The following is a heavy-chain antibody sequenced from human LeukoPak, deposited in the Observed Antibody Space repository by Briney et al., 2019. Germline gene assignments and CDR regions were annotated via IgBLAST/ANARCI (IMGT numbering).Heavy chain of an antibody. CDR3: ARGKQWLGN. CDR1: GFTFSSYA. CDR2: ISYDGSRK. D-gene: IGHD6-19*01. V-gene: IGHV3-30-3*01. J-gene: IGHJ4*02. Sequence: GGSLRLSCAGSGFTFSSYAFHWVRQAPGKGLEWVAVISYDGSRKYYVDSVRGQFTISRDNSRSTLDLQMNSLRAEDTAVYYCARGKQWLGNWGQGTLVTVSS.